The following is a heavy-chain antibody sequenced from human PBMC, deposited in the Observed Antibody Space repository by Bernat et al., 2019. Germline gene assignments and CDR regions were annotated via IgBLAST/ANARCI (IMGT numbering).Heavy chain of an antibody. Sequence: VQVVESGGGVVQPGRSLRLSCAASGFTFSSYGMHWVRQAPGKGLEWVSAISGSGGSTYYADSVKGRFTISRDNSKNTLYLQMNSLRAEDTAVYYCAKPARGHCSGGSCYEIDYWGQGTLVTVSS. CDR2: ISGSGGST. V-gene: IGHV3-23*04. CDR3: AKPARGHCSGGSCYEIDY. J-gene: IGHJ4*02. CDR1: GFTFSSYG. D-gene: IGHD2-15*01.